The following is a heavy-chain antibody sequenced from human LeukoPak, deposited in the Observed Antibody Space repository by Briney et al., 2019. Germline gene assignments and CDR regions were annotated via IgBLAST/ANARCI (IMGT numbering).Heavy chain of an antibody. CDR3: ARGEYGSGSYHIDY. J-gene: IGHJ4*02. CDR1: GFTFSGYS. V-gene: IGHV3-21*01. CDR2: ISSSSSYI. Sequence: PGGSLRLSCAAPGFTFSGYSMNWVRQAPGKGLEWVSFISSSSSYIYYADSVKGRFTISRDNAKNSLYLQMNSLRAEDTAVYYCARGEYGSGSYHIDYWGQGTLVTVSS. D-gene: IGHD3-10*01.